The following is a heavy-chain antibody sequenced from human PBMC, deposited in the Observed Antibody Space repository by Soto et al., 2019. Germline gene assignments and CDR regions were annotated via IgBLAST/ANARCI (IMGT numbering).Heavy chain of an antibody. D-gene: IGHD4-17*01. J-gene: IGHJ6*02. Sequence: EVQLVESGGGLVQPGGSLRLSCAASGFTFSSYDMHWVRQATGKGLEWVSAIGTAGDTYYPGSVKGRFTISRENAKNSLSLQMNSLRAGDTAVYYCARSAARGTVTTFYYYGMDVWGQGTTVTVSS. CDR1: GFTFSSYD. CDR3: ARSAARGTVTTFYYYGMDV. V-gene: IGHV3-13*04. CDR2: IGTAGDT.